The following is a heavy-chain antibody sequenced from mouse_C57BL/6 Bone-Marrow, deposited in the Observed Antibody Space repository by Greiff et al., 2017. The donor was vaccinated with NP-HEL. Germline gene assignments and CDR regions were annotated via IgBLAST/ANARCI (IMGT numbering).Heavy chain of an antibody. CDR2: ISDGGSYT. CDR3: ARGGYYGDGYAMDY. V-gene: IGHV5-4*03. D-gene: IGHD2-1*01. CDR1: GFTFSSYA. Sequence: DVMLVESGGGLVKPGGSLKLSCAASGFTFSSYAMSWVRQTPEKRLEWVATISDGGSYTYYPDNVQGRFTISRDNAKNNLYLQMSHLKSEDTAMYYCARGGYYGDGYAMDYWGQGTSVTVSS. J-gene: IGHJ4*01.